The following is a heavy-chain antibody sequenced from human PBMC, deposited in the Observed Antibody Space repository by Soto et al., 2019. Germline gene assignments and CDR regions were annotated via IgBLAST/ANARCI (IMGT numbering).Heavy chain of an antibody. CDR3: GHWGYSTGWCDY. CDR2: VYWNDEK. J-gene: IGHJ4*02. D-gene: IGHD6-19*01. Sequence: QITLKESGPTLLKPTQTLTLTCNVSGLSLSTTAVGVGWVRQPPGKALEWLALVYWNDEKRYSPSLKSRLTITKDTSKNQVVLTMTNMDPVDTATYYCGHWGYSTGWCDYWGQGTLVTVSS. V-gene: IGHV2-5*01. CDR1: GLSLSTTAVG.